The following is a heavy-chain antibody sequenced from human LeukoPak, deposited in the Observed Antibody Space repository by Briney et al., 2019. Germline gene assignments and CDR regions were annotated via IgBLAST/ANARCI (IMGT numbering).Heavy chain of an antibody. Sequence: PGGSLRLSCAASGFTFSSYGMHWVRQAPGKGLEWVAVISYDGSNKYYADSVKGRFTISRDNSKNTLYLQMNSLRAEDTAVYYCARTRIVLMVYAPFDYWGQGTLVTVSS. V-gene: IGHV3-30*03. CDR1: GFTFSSYG. CDR2: ISYDGSNK. CDR3: ARTRIVLMVYAPFDY. J-gene: IGHJ4*02. D-gene: IGHD2-8*01.